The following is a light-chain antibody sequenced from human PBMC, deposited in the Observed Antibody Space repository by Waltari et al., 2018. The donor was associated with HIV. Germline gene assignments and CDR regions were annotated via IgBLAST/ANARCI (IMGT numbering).Light chain of an antibody. Sequence: QSALTQPASVSGSPGQSITVSCSGTASDLRAYTYVSWFQQHPDKAPQLLIFDVNKRPSGVSNRFSGSKSGSTASLTISGLQPDDEADYFCCSYTTSGTWVFGGGTRVTVL. J-gene: IGLJ3*02. CDR2: DVN. CDR1: ASDLRAYTY. CDR3: CSYTTSGTWV. V-gene: IGLV2-14*03.